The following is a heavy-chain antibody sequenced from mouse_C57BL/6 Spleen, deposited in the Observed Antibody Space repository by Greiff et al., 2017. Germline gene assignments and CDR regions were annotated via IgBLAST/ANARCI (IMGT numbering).Heavy chain of an antibody. J-gene: IGHJ3*01. Sequence: EVHLVESGEGLVKPGGSLKLSCAASGFTFSSYAMSWVRQTPEQRLEWVAYISSGGDYIYYADPVKGRFTISRDNARNTLYLQMSSLKSEDTAMYYCTRGTVVATDWFAYWGQGTLVTVSA. V-gene: IGHV5-9-1*02. CDR1: GFTFSSYA. CDR2: ISSGGDYI. CDR3: TRGTVVATDWFAY. D-gene: IGHD1-1*01.